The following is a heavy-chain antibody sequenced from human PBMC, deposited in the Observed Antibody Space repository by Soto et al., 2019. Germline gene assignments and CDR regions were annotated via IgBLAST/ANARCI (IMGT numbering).Heavy chain of an antibody. CDR3: ARGGIQLSYAFDY. V-gene: IGHV4-4*07. D-gene: IGHD5-18*01. Sequence: PSETLSLTCSVSGTSVSNYYWSWIRQPAGKGLEHIGRIYTSGSTSYNPSLKSRVTMSMDTSQTQIYLNLTSVTAADAAVYYCARGGIQLSYAFDYWGQGIQVNVS. CDR2: IYTSGST. CDR1: GTSVSNYY. J-gene: IGHJ4*02.